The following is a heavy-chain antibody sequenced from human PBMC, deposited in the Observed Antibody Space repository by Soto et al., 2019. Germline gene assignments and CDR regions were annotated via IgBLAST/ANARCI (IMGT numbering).Heavy chain of an antibody. J-gene: IGHJ6*02. CDR2: INAGNGNT. CDR3: ASPLPWSYDILGVGGYYYGMDV. V-gene: IGHV1-3*01. Sequence: ASVKVSCKASGYTFTSYAMHWVRQAPGQRLEWMGWINAGNGNTKYSQKFQGRVTITRDTSASTAYMELSSLRSEDTAVYYCASPLPWSYDILGVGGYYYGMDVWGQGTTVTVSS. D-gene: IGHD3-9*01. CDR1: GYTFTSYA.